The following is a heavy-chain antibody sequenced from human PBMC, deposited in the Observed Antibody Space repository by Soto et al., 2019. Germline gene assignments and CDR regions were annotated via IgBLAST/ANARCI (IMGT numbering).Heavy chain of an antibody. CDR3: ARDQRNWYWDL. V-gene: IGHV3-13*01. CDR1: GFSFSSYD. CDR2: IGTGGDT. Sequence: EVQLVESGGGLVQPGGSLRLSCAASGFSFSSYDMHWVRQSPGRGLEWVSAIGTGGDTYYPDSVEGRFTISRENGKNSLYRQMNSLRAGDTAVYFCARDQRNWYWDLWGRGTLVTVSS. J-gene: IGHJ2*01.